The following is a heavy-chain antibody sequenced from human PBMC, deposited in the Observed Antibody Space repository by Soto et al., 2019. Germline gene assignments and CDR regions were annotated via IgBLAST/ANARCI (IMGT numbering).Heavy chain of an antibody. J-gene: IGHJ4*02. Sequence: QLQLQESGPGLVKPSETLSLTCSVSGASINSNSYYWVWIRQPPGKGLEWIGSIHYSGRTYYNTSLKSQVTISLDTSKNQFSLKLSSVTAADTSVNYCASRRREENCSIATCYVRYWGQGTLVTVSS. D-gene: IGHD2-2*01. V-gene: IGHV4-39*01. CDR3: ASRRREENCSIATCYVRY. CDR2: IHYSGRT. CDR1: GASINSNSYY.